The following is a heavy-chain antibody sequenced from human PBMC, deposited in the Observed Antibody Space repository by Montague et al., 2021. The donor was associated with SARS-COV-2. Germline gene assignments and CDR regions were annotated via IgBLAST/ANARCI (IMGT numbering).Heavy chain of an antibody. CDR3: ARDQGGAFDI. Sequence: SLRLSCAASGFTFSSYEMNWVRQAPGKGLEWVAVISYDGSNKYYADSVKGRFTISRDNSKNTLYLQMNSLRAEDTAVYYCARDQGGAFDIWGQGTMVTVSS. CDR2: ISYDGSNK. J-gene: IGHJ3*02. V-gene: IGHV3-30*04. CDR1: GFTFSSYE. D-gene: IGHD3-16*01.